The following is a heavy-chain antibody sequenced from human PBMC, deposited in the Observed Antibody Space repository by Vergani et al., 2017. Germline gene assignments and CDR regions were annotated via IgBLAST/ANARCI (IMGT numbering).Heavy chain of an antibody. CDR3: AKHPSGYCSSTSCRDYMDV. CDR1: GFTFSSDA. V-gene: IGHV3-23*01. J-gene: IGHJ6*03. CDR2: ISGSGGST. Sequence: QLLESGGGLIQPGGSLRLSCAASGFTFSSDAMSWVRQAPGKGLEWVSAISGSGGSTYYADSVKGRFTISRDNSKNTLYLQMNSLRAEDTAVYYCAKHPSGYCSSTSCRDYMDVWGKGTTVTVSS. D-gene: IGHD2-2*01.